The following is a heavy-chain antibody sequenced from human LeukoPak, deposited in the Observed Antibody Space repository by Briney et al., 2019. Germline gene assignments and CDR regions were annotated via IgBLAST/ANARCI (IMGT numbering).Heavy chain of an antibody. V-gene: IGHV1-18*01. CDR2: ISAHNGNT. CDR3: ARDGYFDY. Sequence: ASVKVSCKAPGYTFTNYGIAWVRQAPGQGLEWMGWISAHNGNTNYAQKFQGRVTMTTDTPTRTAYMELRSLRSDDTALYYCARDGYFDYWGQGTLVTVSS. J-gene: IGHJ4*02. CDR1: GYTFTNYG.